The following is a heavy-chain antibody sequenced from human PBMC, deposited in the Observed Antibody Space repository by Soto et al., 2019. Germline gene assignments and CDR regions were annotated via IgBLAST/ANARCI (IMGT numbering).Heavy chain of an antibody. V-gene: IGHV3-23*01. CDR1: GFTFSNYA. Sequence: GGSLRLSCATSGFTFSNYAMTWVRLAPGRGLEWVSGISGSDGSTYYADSVKGRFTISRDNSKNTLYLQMNSLRVEDTAVYYCAKVYSYQLPRRWLDHWGQGTLVTVSS. D-gene: IGHD2-2*01. CDR2: ISGSDGST. J-gene: IGHJ4*02. CDR3: AKVYSYQLPRRWLDH.